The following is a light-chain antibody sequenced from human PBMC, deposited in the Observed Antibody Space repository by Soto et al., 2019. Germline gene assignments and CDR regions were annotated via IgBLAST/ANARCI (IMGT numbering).Light chain of an antibody. CDR1: QSISSY. J-gene: IGKJ1*01. CDR2: AAS. CDR3: QQNYSSPRT. V-gene: IGKV1-39*01. Sequence: DIPMTQSPSSLSASVGDRVTITCRASQSISSYLNWYQQKPGKAPKLLIYAASSLDSGVPARFSGSGSGTDFTLTISSLQSEDFATYYCQQNYSSPRTFGQGTQVEIK.